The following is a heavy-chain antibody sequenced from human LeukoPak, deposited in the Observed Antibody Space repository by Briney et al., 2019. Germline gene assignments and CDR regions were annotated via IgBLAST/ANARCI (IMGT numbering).Heavy chain of an antibody. J-gene: IGHJ5*02. CDR2: IYYSGST. CDR1: GSSISSGDYY. CDR3: ARDRWFGELGDNWFDP. D-gene: IGHD3-10*01. Sequence: SGTLSLTCTVSGSSISSGDYYWSWIRQPPGKGLEWIGYIYYSGSTYYNPSLKSRATISVDTSKNQFSLKLSSVTAADTAVYYCARDRWFGELGDNWFDPWGQGTLVTVSS. V-gene: IGHV4-30-4*01.